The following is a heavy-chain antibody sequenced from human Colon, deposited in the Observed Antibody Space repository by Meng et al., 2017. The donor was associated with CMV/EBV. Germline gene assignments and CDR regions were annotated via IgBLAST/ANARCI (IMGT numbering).Heavy chain of an antibody. J-gene: IGHJ4*02. CDR3: ARDNWAASLQNYYFDL. Sequence: SETLSLTCTVSGASISTYYWSWIRQSPGTGLEWIGHIYHTGITNYNPSLKSRATISIDTSKNQYSLNLSSVTAADTAVYYCARDNWAASLQNYYFDLWGQGSLVTVSS. D-gene: IGHD1-1*01. V-gene: IGHV4-59*01. CDR1: GASISTYY. CDR2: IYHTGIT.